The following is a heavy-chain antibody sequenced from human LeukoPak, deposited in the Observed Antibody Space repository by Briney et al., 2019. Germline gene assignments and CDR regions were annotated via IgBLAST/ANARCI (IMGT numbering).Heavy chain of an antibody. CDR2: INSDGSST. CDR1: GFTFSTYA. CDR3: ARDYYYGSIKD. Sequence: GGSLRLSCAASGFTFSTYAMSWVRQAPGKGLKWVSRINSDGSSTSYADSVKGRFTISRDNAKNTLYLQMNSLRAEDTAVYYCARDYYYGSIKDWGQGTLVTVSS. V-gene: IGHV3-74*01. J-gene: IGHJ4*02. D-gene: IGHD3-10*01.